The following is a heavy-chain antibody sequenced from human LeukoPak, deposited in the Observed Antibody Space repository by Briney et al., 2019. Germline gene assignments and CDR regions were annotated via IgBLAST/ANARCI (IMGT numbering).Heavy chain of an antibody. J-gene: IGHJ4*02. CDR3: ARDYSRSTLSDY. V-gene: IGHV3-7*01. D-gene: IGHD6-13*01. CDR1: GFTFSGYW. CDR2: IKQDGSEK. Sequence: TGGSLRLSCAASGFTFSGYWMSWVRQAPGKGLEWVANIKQDGSEKYYVDSVKGRFTISRDNAKNSLYLQMNSLRAEDTAVYYCARDYSRSTLSDYWGQGTLVTVSS.